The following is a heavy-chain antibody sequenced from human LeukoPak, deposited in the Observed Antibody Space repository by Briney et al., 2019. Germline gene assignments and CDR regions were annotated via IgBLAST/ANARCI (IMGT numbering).Heavy chain of an antibody. J-gene: IGHJ5*02. V-gene: IGHV4-34*01. CDR2: RYSSGRT. Sequence: SETLSLTCAVYGGSFSGYYWGWIRQPPGKGLEWIGSRYSSGRTYYNPSLKSRVTISVDTSKNQFSLKLSSVTAADTAVYYCAGVLGPMVRGITPMPFDPWGQGTLVTVSS. D-gene: IGHD3-10*01. CDR1: GGSFSGYY. CDR3: AGVLGPMVRGITPMPFDP.